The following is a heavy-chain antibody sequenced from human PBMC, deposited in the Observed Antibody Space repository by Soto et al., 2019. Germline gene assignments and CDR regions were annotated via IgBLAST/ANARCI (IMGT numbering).Heavy chain of an antibody. Sequence: ASVKVSCKASGYTFTGYYMHWVRQAPGQGLEWMGWINPNSGGTNYAQKFQGWVTMTRDTSISTAYMELSRLRSDDTAAYYCARAGRLRITIFGMVPTEDAFDIWGQGTMVTASS. D-gene: IGHD3-3*01. CDR3: ARAGRLRITIFGMVPTEDAFDI. J-gene: IGHJ3*02. V-gene: IGHV1-2*04. CDR1: GYTFTGYY. CDR2: INPNSGGT.